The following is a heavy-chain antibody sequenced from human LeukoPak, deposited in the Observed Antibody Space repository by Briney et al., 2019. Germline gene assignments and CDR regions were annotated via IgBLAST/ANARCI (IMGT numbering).Heavy chain of an antibody. CDR3: AKDGGGFCSGVSCYPRD. Sequence: GGSLRLSCAASGFTFSSYGMHWVRQAPGKGLEWVALILNDGSNKYYADSVKGRFTISRDNSKNTLYLQMNSLRAEDTAVYYCAKDGGGFCSGVSCYPRDWGQGTLVTVSS. D-gene: IGHD2-15*01. V-gene: IGHV3-30*18. CDR1: GFTFSSYG. CDR2: ILNDGSNK. J-gene: IGHJ4*02.